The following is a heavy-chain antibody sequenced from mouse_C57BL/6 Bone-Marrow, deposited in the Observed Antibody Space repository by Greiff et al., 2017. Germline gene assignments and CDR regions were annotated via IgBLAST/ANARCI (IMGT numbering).Heavy chain of an antibody. Sequence: VQLQQSGAELVRPGASVTLSCKASGYTFTDYEMHWVKQTPVHGLEWIGAIDPETGGTASNQKFKGKAILTADKSSSTAYMALRSLTSEDSAVYDCTRLTTVVGYLYFDGWGTGTTVTVSS. CDR1: GYTFTDYE. CDR3: TRLTTVVGYLYFDG. D-gene: IGHD1-1*01. V-gene: IGHV1-15*01. CDR2: IDPETGGT. J-gene: IGHJ1*03.